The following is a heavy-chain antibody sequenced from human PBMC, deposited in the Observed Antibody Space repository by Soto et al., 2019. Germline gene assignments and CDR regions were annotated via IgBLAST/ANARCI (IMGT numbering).Heavy chain of an antibody. CDR2: VSWNSGAK. V-gene: IGHV3-9*01. CDR1: GFSFDDFV. Sequence: GGSLRLSCVASGFSFDDFVMNWVRQRPGKGLEWVSSVSWNSGAKLYADSVKGRFAISRDSAKKSVYLQMNSLRPDDTAFYYCAKGVATAVPALDYWGQGTLVTVS. CDR3: AKGVATAVPALDY. J-gene: IGHJ4*02. D-gene: IGHD2-21*02.